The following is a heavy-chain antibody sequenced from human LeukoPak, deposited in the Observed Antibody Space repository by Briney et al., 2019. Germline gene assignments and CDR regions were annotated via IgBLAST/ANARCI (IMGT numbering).Heavy chain of an antibody. V-gene: IGHV4-34*01. CDR3: ARWGPRRGWFDP. CDR1: GGSFSGFC. Sequence: SETLSLTCAVYGGSFSGFCWTWIRQPPGKGLEWIGEINHSGNTNSNPSLKSRVTISLDTSKNQFSLKLSSVTAADTAVYYCARWGPRRGWFDPWGQGTLVTVSS. CDR2: INHSGNT. D-gene: IGHD3-16*01. J-gene: IGHJ5*02.